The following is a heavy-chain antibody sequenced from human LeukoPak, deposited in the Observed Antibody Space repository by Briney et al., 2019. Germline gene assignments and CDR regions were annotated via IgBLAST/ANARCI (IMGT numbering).Heavy chain of an antibody. CDR3: ARISGQGALDI. Sequence: APVKVSCKASGYSFTGYYMHWVRQAPGQGLEWMGWINPNRGDTKYAQKFQGRVTMTRDTSINTVYMELSRVTSDDTAVYYCARISGQGALDIWGQGTMVTVSS. J-gene: IGHJ3*02. V-gene: IGHV1-2*02. CDR2: INPNRGDT. CDR1: GYSFTGYY. D-gene: IGHD3-3*01.